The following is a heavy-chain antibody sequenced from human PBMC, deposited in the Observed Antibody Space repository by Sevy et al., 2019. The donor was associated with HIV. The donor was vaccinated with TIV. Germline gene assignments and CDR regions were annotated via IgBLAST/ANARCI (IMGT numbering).Heavy chain of an antibody. J-gene: IGHJ5*02. Sequence: GGSLRLSCAASGFSFNLYAMTWVRQAPGKGLEWVSTFSVSGGSTYYADSVKGQFTISRDNSKNTLYLQMNSLRAEDTAVYYCAKDHDNNWFDPWGQGTLVTVSS. CDR2: FSVSGGST. V-gene: IGHV3-23*01. CDR3: AKDHDNNWFDP. CDR1: GFSFNLYA. D-gene: IGHD3-9*01.